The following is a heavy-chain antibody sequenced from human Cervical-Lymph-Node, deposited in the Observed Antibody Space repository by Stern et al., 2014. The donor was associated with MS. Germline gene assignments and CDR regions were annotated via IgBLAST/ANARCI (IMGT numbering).Heavy chain of an antibody. CDR1: GFIFTNHG. CDR3: VKDAIFVWFRDPPGDS. CDR2: ISYDGGEA. Sequence: QVQLVQSGGGVVQPGRSLRVSCVASGFIFTNHGFSWVRQAPGKGLEWVALISYDGGEAKDADYVKGRIFFTTENSNNTLYLEMNSLKTDDTAMSFCVKDAIFVWFRDPPGDSWGQGTLVTVSS. V-gene: IGHV3-30*18. J-gene: IGHJ4*02. D-gene: IGHD3-3*01.